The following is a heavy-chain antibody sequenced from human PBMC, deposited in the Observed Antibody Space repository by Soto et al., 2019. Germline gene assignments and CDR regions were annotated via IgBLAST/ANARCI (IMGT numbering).Heavy chain of an antibody. V-gene: IGHV3-48*03. Sequence: GGSLRLSXQASGFNFRMYEMHWVRKTPGKGLEWVSYISSSGLTTYYADFAEGRFTISRDNAKDSLYLHLNSLRVGDTAIYYCARYGTRGDWWGLGTQVTVSS. J-gene: IGHJ5*01. CDR2: ISSSGLTT. D-gene: IGHD3-10*01. CDR3: ARYGTRGDW. CDR1: GFNFRMYE.